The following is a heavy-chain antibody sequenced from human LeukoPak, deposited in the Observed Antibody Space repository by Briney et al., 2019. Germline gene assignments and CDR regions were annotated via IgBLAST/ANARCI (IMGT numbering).Heavy chain of an antibody. J-gene: IGHJ5*01. CDR1: GGSISSGSYY. V-gene: IGHV4-61*02. Sequence: SQTLSLTCTVSGGSISSGSYYWSWIRQPAGKGLEWIGRIYTSGSTNYNPSLKSRVTISVDTSKNQFSLKLSSVTAADTAVYYCARARWFDYWGQGTLVTVSS. CDR2: IYTSGST. CDR3: ARARWFDY.